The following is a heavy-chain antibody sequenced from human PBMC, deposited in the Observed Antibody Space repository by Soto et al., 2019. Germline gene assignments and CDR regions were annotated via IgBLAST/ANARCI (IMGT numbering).Heavy chain of an antibody. V-gene: IGHV4-30-4*01. D-gene: IGHD6-6*01. CDR1: GGSISSGDYY. CDR2: IYYSGST. Sequence: QVQLQESGPGLVKPSQTLSLTCTVSGGSISSGDYYWSWIRQPPGKGLEWIGYIYYSGSTYYNPSLKSRVTISVDTSKNQFSLKLSSVTAADTAVYYCARDPTPSESIAARPLVRGVFNFGIWGQGTMVTVSS. J-gene: IGHJ3*02. CDR3: ARDPTPSESIAARPLVRGVFNFGI.